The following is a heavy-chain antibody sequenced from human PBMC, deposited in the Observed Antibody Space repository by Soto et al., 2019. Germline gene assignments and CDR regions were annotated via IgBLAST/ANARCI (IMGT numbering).Heavy chain of an antibody. Sequence: GGSLRLSCAASGFTFSDYYMSWIRQAPGKGLEWVSYISSSSSYTNYADSVKGRFTISRDNAKNSLYLQMNSLRAEDTAVYYCAREPPPGEQYGMDVWGQGTTVTVS. CDR3: AREPPPGEQYGMDV. V-gene: IGHV3-11*06. D-gene: IGHD6-13*01. J-gene: IGHJ6*02. CDR2: ISSSSSYT. CDR1: GFTFSDYY.